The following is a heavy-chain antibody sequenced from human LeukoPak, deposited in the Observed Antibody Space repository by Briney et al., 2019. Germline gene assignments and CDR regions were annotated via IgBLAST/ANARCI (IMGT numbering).Heavy chain of an antibody. J-gene: IGHJ6*02. CDR2: INPNSGGT. CDR3: ATTAKYCGGDCYFGDYYYGMDV. V-gene: IGHV1-2*02. Sequence: ASVKVSCKASGYTFTGYYMHWVRQAPGQGLGWMGWINPNSGGTNYAQKFQGRVTMTRDTSISTAYMELSRLRSDDTAVYYCATTAKYCGGDCYFGDYYYGMDVWGQGTTVTVSS. CDR1: GYTFTGYY. D-gene: IGHD2-21*02.